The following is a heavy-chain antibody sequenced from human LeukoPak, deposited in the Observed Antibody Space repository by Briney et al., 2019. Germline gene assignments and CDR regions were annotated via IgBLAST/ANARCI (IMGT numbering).Heavy chain of an antibody. CDR3: ARGPPNWGMVGY. CDR1: GYTFTSFD. Sequence: ASVKVSCKASGYTFTSFDFDWVRQATGQGLEWMGWMKSNNGHTGYAQKFQGRVTMTRDTSISTAYMELSSLTFEDTAVYYCARGPPNWGMVGYWGQGTLVTVSS. D-gene: IGHD7-27*01. V-gene: IGHV1-8*01. J-gene: IGHJ4*02. CDR2: MKSNNGHT.